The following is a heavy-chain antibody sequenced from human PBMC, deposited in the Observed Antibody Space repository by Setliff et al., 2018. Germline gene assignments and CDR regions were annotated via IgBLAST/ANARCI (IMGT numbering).Heavy chain of an antibody. CDR1: GFTFSTYV. D-gene: IGHD3-3*01. Sequence: GGSLRLSCAASGFTFSTYVMTWVRQAPGKGLEWVSSIHGEGINTYYADSVKGRFTISRDSAKTSLYLQMNSLRAEDTALYYCAKGTHHEFWSGPTMDVWGKGTTVTVSS. CDR3: AKGTHHEFWSGPTMDV. V-gene: IGHV3-23*01. J-gene: IGHJ6*03. CDR2: IHGEGINT.